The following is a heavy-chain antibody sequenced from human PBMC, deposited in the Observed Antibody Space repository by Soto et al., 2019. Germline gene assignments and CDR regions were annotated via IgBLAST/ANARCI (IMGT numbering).Heavy chain of an antibody. Sequence: PEGSLRLSCAASGIPFSTTYMNWVRQAPGKGLEWVGRIKSKIVGETTDFSAPVKGRFALSRDDSKNTVSLQMNSLKSEDTAIYYCTTDNCRSSTCYLNYWGQGALVTVSS. CDR3: TTDNCRSSTCYLNY. CDR2: IKSKIVGETT. CDR1: GIPFSTTY. V-gene: IGHV3-15*07. J-gene: IGHJ4*02. D-gene: IGHD2-2*01.